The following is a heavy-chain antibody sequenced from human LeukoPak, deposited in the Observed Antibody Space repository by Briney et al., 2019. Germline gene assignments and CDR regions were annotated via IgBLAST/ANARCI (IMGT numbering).Heavy chain of an antibody. CDR2: ISSSGSTI. J-gene: IGHJ6*02. CDR1: GGSFSGYY. V-gene: IGHV3-11*01. Sequence: LSLTCAVYGGSFSGYYMSWIRQAPGKGLEWVSYISSSGSTIYYADSVKGRFTISRDNAKNSLYLQMNSLRAEDTAVYYCVRGSRRKGNYYYGMDVWGQGTTVTVSS. CDR3: VRGSRRKGNYYYGMDV. D-gene: IGHD6-13*01.